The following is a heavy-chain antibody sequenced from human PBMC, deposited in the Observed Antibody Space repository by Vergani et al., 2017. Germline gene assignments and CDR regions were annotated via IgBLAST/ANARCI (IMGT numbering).Heavy chain of an antibody. Sequence: QLQLQESGPGLVKPSETLSLTCAVYGGSFSGYYWSWIRQPPGKGLEWIGEINHSGSTNYNPSLKSRVTISVDTSKNQFSLKLSSVTAAETAVYYCARGKGSSWGQGTLVTVSS. V-gene: IGHV4-34*01. CDR1: GGSFSGYY. D-gene: IGHD6-13*01. CDR2: INHSGST. J-gene: IGHJ4*02. CDR3: ARGKGSS.